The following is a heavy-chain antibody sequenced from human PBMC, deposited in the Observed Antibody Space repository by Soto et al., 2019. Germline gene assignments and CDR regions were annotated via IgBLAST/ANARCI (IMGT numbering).Heavy chain of an antibody. CDR2: ISYDGSNK. CDR3: AKDRKYYDFWSGYSYYYYYGMDV. Sequence: GGSLILSCAASGFTFSSYGMHWVRQAPGKGLEWVAVISYDGSNKYYADSVKGRFTISRDNSKNTLYLQMNSLRAEDTAVYYCAKDRKYYDFWSGYSYYYYYGMDVWGQGTTVTVSS. V-gene: IGHV3-30*18. J-gene: IGHJ6*02. D-gene: IGHD3-3*01. CDR1: GFTFSSYG.